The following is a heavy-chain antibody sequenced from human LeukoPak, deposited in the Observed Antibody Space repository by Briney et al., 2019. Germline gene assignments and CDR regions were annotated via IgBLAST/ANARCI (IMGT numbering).Heavy chain of an antibody. Sequence: PSETLSLTCAVSGYSISSGYYWGWIRQPPGKGLEWIGSIYHSGSTYYNPSLKSRVTISVDTSKNQFSLKLSSVTAADTAVYYCARGATAMARRLDLWGRGTLVTVSS. V-gene: IGHV4-38-2*01. CDR3: ARGATAMARRLDL. CDR1: GYSISSGYY. D-gene: IGHD5-18*01. J-gene: IGHJ2*01. CDR2: IYHSGST.